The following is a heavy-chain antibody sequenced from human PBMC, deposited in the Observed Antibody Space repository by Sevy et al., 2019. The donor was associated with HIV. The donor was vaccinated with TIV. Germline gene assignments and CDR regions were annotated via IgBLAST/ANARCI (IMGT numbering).Heavy chain of an antibody. CDR2: FDPEDGET. CDR3: ATTKDYYDSSGYPFDY. D-gene: IGHD3-22*01. V-gene: IGHV1-24*01. J-gene: IGHJ4*02. Sequence: VSVKVSCKVSGYTLTEFSMHWVRQAPGKGLEWMGTFDPEDGETIYAQKFQGRVTMTEDTSTDTASMELSSLRSEDTAVYYCATTKDYYDSSGYPFDYWGQGTLVTVSS. CDR1: GYTLTEFS.